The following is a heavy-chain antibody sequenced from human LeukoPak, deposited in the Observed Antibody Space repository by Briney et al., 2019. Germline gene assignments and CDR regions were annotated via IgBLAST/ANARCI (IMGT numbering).Heavy chain of an antibody. CDR2: ISSDGSST. Sequence: GGSLRLSCAASGFSFSSYWMNWVRQAPGKGLVWVSRISSDGSSTSYADSVKGRFTISRDNAKNTLYLQMNSLRAEDTAVYYCAKDILRWAFDVWGQGTMVTVS. J-gene: IGHJ3*01. CDR1: GFSFSSYW. D-gene: IGHD4-23*01. CDR3: AKDILRWAFDV. V-gene: IGHV3-74*01.